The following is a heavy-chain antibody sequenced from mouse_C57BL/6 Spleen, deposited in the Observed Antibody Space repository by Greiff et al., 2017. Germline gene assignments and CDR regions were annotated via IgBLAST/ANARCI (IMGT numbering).Heavy chain of an antibody. CDR1: GYAFSSSW. CDR3: ARSYYDPYYAMDY. CDR2: IYPGDGDT. Sequence: VHLVESGPELVKPGASVKISCKASGYAFSSSWMNWVKQRPGKGLEWIGRIYPGDGDTNYNGKCKGKATLTADKSSSTAYMQLRSLTSEYSAVYCCARSYYDPYYAMDYWGQGTSVTVSS. J-gene: IGHJ4*01. V-gene: IGHV1-82*01. D-gene: IGHD2-4*01.